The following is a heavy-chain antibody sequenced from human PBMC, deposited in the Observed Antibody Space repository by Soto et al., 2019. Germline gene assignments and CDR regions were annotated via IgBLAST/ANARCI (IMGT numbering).Heavy chain of an antibody. J-gene: IGHJ4*02. V-gene: IGHV4-59*11. CDR2: IFYGGSTTY. CDR3: ARVGRSGWSPDY. D-gene: IGHD6-19*01. Sequence: QVQLQESGPGLVKPSDTLSLTCTVSGGSISGRYWIWIRQPPGEGMEWIGYIFYGGSTTYNNNPSLKSRVPIAVDTSKNQYYLRLSAVTAADTAVYYCARVGRSGWSPDYWGQGTLVTVSS. CDR1: GGSISGRY.